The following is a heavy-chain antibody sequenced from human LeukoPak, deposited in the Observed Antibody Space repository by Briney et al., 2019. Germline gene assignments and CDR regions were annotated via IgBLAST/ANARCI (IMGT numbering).Heavy chain of an antibody. CDR2: ISSSSSYI. Sequence: GGSLRLSCAASGFTFSSYSMNWVRQAPGKGLEWVSSISSSSSYIYYADSVKGRFTISRDNAKNSLYLQMNSLRAEDTAVYYCARDYAVGSGSSAFDYWGQGTLVTVSS. CDR3: ARDYAVGSGSSAFDY. J-gene: IGHJ4*02. V-gene: IGHV3-21*01. D-gene: IGHD1-26*01. CDR1: GFTFSSYS.